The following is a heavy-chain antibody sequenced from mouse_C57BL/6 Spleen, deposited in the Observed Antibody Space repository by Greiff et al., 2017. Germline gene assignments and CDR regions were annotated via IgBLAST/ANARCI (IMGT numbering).Heavy chain of an antibody. J-gene: IGHJ2*01. Sequence: EVQLVEYGGGLVKPGGSLKLSCAASGFTFSSYAMSWVRQTPEKRLAWVATISDGGSYTYYPDNVRGRFTISRDNAKNNLYLQMSHLKSEDTAMYYCARGEGLGTYYFDYWGQGTTLTVSS. CDR1: GFTFSSYA. D-gene: IGHD2-10*02. CDR3: ARGEGLGTYYFDY. V-gene: IGHV5-4*01. CDR2: ISDGGSYT.